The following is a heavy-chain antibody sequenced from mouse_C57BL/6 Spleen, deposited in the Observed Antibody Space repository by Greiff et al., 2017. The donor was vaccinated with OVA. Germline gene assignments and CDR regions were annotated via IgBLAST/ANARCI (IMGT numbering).Heavy chain of an antibody. J-gene: IGHJ2*01. V-gene: IGHV3-6*01. CDR1: GYSITSGYY. Sequence: EESGPGLVKPSQSLSLTCSVTGYSITSGYYWNWIRQFPGNKLEWMGYISYDGSNNYNPSLKNRISITRDTSKNQFFLKLNSVTTEDTATYYCANSKKNFDYWGQGTTLTVSS. CDR3: ANSKKNFDY. CDR2: ISYDGSN. D-gene: IGHD2-5*01.